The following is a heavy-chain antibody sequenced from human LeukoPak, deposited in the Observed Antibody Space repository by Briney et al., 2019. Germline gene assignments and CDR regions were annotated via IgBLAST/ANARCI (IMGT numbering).Heavy chain of an antibody. CDR3: ATSFTRISILMQK. CDR1: GFTFSSYG. Sequence: AGGSLRLSCAASGFTFSSYGMHWVRQAPGKGLEWVAFIRYDGSNKYYADSVKGRFTISRDNSKNTLYLQMNSLRAVDTALYYCATSFTRISILMQKWGQGALVTVSS. V-gene: IGHV3-30*02. J-gene: IGHJ4*02. D-gene: IGHD2-8*01. CDR2: IRYDGSNK.